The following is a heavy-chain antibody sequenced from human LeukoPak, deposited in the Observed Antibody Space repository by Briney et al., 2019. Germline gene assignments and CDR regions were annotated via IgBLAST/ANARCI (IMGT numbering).Heavy chain of an antibody. D-gene: IGHD2-2*01. V-gene: IGHV3-7*01. CDR2: IKQDGSEK. CDR3: ARVHCSSTSCYGSDY. Sequence: GGSLRLSCAASGFTFSSYWMSWDRQAPGKGLEWVANIKQDGSEKYYVDSVKGRFTISRDNAKNSLYLQMNSLRAEDTAVYYCARVHCSSTSCYGSDYWGQGTLVTVSS. CDR1: GFTFSSYW. J-gene: IGHJ4*02.